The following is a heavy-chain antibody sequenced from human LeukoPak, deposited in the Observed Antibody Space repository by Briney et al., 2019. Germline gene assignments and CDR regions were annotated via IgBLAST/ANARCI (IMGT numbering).Heavy chain of an antibody. D-gene: IGHD3-22*01. Sequence: GGSLRLSCAASGFTFSSYSMNWVRQAPGKGLEWVSSISSSSSYIYYADSVKGRFTISRDNAKNSLYLQMNSLRAEDTAVYYCARARVDSSGHYEGVDYWGQGTLVTVSS. CDR2: ISSSSSYI. CDR3: ARARVDSSGHYEGVDY. V-gene: IGHV3-21*01. J-gene: IGHJ4*02. CDR1: GFTFSSYS.